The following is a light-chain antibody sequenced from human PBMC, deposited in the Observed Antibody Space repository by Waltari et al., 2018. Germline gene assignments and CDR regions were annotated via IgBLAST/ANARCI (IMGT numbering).Light chain of an antibody. V-gene: IGLV1-47*01. J-gene: IGLJ1*01. Sequence: QSVLTQPPSASGTPGQRVTISCSGSSSNIGRNHVYWYQQLPGMAPTLLIYRNDQRPSGVPDRFSGSKSGSSASLAISGLRSEDEADYYCGAWDDSLSGHYVFGTGTKVTVL. CDR3: GAWDDSLSGHYV. CDR1: SSNIGRNH. CDR2: RND.